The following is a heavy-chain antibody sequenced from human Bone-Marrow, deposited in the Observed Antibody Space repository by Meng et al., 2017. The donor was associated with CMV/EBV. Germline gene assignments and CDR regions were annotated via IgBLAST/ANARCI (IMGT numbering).Heavy chain of an antibody. CDR1: GYTFTGYY. J-gene: IGHJ5*02. V-gene: IGHV1-2*02. CDR3: ARCPYRSSDNWFDT. Sequence: ASVKVSCKASGYTFTGYYMHWVRQAPGQGLEWMGWINPNSGGTNYAQKFQGRVTMTRDTSTSTAYMGLSSLRADDTAVYYWARCPYRSSDNWFDTWGQGTLVTVSS. CDR2: INPNSGGT. D-gene: IGHD6-13*01.